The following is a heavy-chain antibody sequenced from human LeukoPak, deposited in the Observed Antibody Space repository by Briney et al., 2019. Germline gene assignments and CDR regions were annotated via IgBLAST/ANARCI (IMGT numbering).Heavy chain of an antibody. CDR3: ARTYRSGRKYYYY. Sequence: PSETLSLTCAVYGGSFSGYYWSWIRQPPGKGLEWIGEINHSGSTNYNPSLKSRVTISVDTSKNQFSLKLSSVTAADTAVYYCARTYRSGRKYYYYWAQGTLVTVSS. CDR2: INHSGST. J-gene: IGHJ4*02. D-gene: IGHD6-19*01. CDR1: GGSFSGYY. V-gene: IGHV4-34*01.